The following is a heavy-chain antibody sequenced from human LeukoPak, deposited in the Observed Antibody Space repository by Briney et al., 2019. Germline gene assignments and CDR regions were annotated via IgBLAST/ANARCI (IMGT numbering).Heavy chain of an antibody. J-gene: IGHJ5*02. CDR2: IYYSGST. CDR3: ARTAMDYYGSGSYYEKPPLVWFDP. Sequence: PSETLSLTCTVSGGSISSYYWSWIRQPPGKGLEWIGYIYYSGSTNYNPSLKSRVTISVDTSKNQFSLKLSSVTAADTAVYYCARTAMDYYGSGSYYEKPPLVWFDPWGQGTLVTVSS. V-gene: IGHV4-59*01. CDR1: GGSISSYY. D-gene: IGHD3-10*01.